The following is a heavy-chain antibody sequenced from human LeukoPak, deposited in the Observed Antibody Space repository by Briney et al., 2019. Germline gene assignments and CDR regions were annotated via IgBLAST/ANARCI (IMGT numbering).Heavy chain of an antibody. CDR2: IDGSGDNR. V-gene: IGHV3-23*01. D-gene: IGHD2-2*01. Sequence: PGGSLTLSCAASGFTFKNYAMSWVRQAPGKGLEWVSSIDGSGDNRYYADSVKGRFTISRDNSGNTLYLQLRGLGAEDTATYYCAKVQMGTGWTFDFWGQGSLVTVSS. CDR3: AKVQMGTGWTFDF. J-gene: IGHJ4*02. CDR1: GFTFKNYA.